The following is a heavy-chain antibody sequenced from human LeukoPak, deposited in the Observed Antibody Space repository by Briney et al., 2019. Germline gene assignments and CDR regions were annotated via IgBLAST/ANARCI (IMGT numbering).Heavy chain of an antibody. CDR3: ARDVTYQSGYPSNWFDP. D-gene: IGHD3-22*01. CDR2: INPNSGGT. V-gene: IGHV1-2*02. J-gene: IGHJ5*02. CDR1: GYTFTGYY. Sequence: GASVKVSCKASGYTFTGYYMHWVRQAPGQGLEWMGWINPNSGGTNYAQKFQGRVTMTRDTSISTAYMELSRLRSDDTAVYYCARDVTYQSGYPSNWFDPWGQGTLVTVSS.